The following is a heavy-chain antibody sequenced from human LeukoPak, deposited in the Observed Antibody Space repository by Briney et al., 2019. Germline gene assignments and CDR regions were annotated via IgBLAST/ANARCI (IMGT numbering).Heavy chain of an antibody. V-gene: IGHV4-31*03. J-gene: IGHJ4*02. CDR2: IYYSGST. Sequence: SSQTLSLTCTVSGGSISSGGYYWSWIRQHPGKGLEWIGYIYYSGSTYYNPSLKSRVTISVDTSKNQFSLKLSSVTAADTAVYYCARLDASSGWFDYWGQGTLVTVSS. CDR1: GGSISSGGYY. D-gene: IGHD6-19*01. CDR3: ARLDASSGWFDY.